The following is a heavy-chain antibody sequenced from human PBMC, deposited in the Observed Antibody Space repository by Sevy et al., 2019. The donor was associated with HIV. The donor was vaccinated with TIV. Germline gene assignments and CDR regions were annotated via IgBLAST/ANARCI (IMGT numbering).Heavy chain of an antibody. CDR3: AKDINRGCDGVNCYSYYYYFYGLDV. D-gene: IGHD2-21*01. J-gene: IGHJ6*02. V-gene: IGHV3-9*01. CDR1: GFPFNDHA. Sequence: GGSLRLSCAASGFPFNDHAMHWVRQVPWKGLEWVSGVSWNSRYMGYADSVKGRFTISRDNARHFLYLEMNSLRPEDTALYYCAKDINRGCDGVNCYSYYYYFYGLDVWGQGTTVTVSS. CDR2: VSWNSRYM.